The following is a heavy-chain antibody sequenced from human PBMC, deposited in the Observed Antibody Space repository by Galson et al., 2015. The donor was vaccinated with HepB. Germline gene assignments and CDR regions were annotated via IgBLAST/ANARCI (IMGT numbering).Heavy chain of an antibody. Sequence: SLRLSCAASGFTFSSYWMSWVRQAPGKGLEWVANIKQDGSEKYYVDSVKGRFTISRDNAKNSLYLQMNSLRAEDTAVYYCARDSSGRGDRRLRDWGQGTLVTVSS. CDR3: ARDSSGRGDRRLRD. J-gene: IGHJ4*02. V-gene: IGHV3-7*03. D-gene: IGHD5-12*01. CDR2: IKQDGSEK. CDR1: GFTFSSYW.